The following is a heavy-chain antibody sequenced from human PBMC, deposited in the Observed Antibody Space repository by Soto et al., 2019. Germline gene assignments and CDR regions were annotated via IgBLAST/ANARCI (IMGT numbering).Heavy chain of an antibody. Sequence: SVKVSCKASGGTFSSYAISWVRQAPGQGLEWMGGIIPIFGTANYAQKFQGRVTITADESTSTAYMELSSLRSEDTAVYYCAGPPDYCSSTSCYYYYYGMDVWGQGTTVTVSS. CDR1: GGTFSSYA. J-gene: IGHJ6*02. CDR2: IIPIFGTA. CDR3: AGPPDYCSSTSCYYYYYGMDV. V-gene: IGHV1-69*13. D-gene: IGHD2-2*01.